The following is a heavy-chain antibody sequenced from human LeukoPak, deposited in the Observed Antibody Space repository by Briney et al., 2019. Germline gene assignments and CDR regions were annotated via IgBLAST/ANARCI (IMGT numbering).Heavy chain of an antibody. Sequence: SGGSLRLSCAASGFTFSSYSMNWVRQAPGKGLEWVSIIYSGGSTYYADSVKGRFTISRDNSKNTLYLQMNSLRAEDTAVYYCASYRYGSSFAFDIWGQGTMVTVSS. J-gene: IGHJ3*02. CDR2: IYSGGST. CDR3: ASYRYGSSFAFDI. D-gene: IGHD6-6*01. V-gene: IGHV3-66*01. CDR1: GFTFSSYS.